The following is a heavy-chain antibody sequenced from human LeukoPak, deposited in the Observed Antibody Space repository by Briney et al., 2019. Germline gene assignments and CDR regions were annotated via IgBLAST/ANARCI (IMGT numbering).Heavy chain of an antibody. D-gene: IGHD1-7*01. J-gene: IGHJ6*03. Sequence: SGGSLRLSCAASGFTFTNYAMSWVRQAPGKGLEWVSGISGNGISTYYADSVKGRFTISRDNSKSTLYLQMDSLRADDTAVYYCAKEPSWNYYCYYYSMDVWGKGTTVTVSS. V-gene: IGHV3-23*01. CDR1: GFTFTNYA. CDR3: AKEPSWNYYCYYYSMDV. CDR2: ISGNGIST.